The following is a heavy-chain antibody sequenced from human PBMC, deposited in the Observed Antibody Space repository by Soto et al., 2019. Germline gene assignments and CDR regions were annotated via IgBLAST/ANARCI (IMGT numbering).Heavy chain of an antibody. Sequence: GGSLRLSCTASGFTFGDYAMSWFRQAPGKGLEWVGFIRSKAYGGTTEYAASVKGRFTISRDDSKSIAYLQMNSLKTEDTAVYYCTRAFSGLRDIAMATGVRDAFDIWGQGTMVTVSS. J-gene: IGHJ3*02. CDR3: TRAFSGLRDIAMATGVRDAFDI. D-gene: IGHD5-18*01. CDR2: IRSKAYGGTT. CDR1: GFTFGDYA. V-gene: IGHV3-49*03.